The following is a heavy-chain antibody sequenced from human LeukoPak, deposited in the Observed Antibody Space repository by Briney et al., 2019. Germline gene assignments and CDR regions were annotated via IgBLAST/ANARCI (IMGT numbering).Heavy chain of an antibody. CDR2: IYGGGTT. D-gene: IGHD4-17*01. J-gene: IGHJ4*02. Sequence: GGSLRLSCAASGFTVSSNYMSWVRQAPGKGLEWVSVIYGGGTTYYADSVKGRFTISRDNSKNTLYLQMNSLRAEDTAVYYCARVGYGDYVSGPRYSPSGARRAQYYFDYWGQGTLVTVSS. V-gene: IGHV3-53*01. CDR3: ARVGYGDYVSGPRYSPSGARRAQYYFDY. CDR1: GFTVSSNY.